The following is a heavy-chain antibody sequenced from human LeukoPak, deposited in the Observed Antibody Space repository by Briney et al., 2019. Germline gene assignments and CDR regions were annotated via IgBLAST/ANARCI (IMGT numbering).Heavy chain of an antibody. J-gene: IGHJ4*02. V-gene: IGHV4-31*03. CDR1: GDSISSGGNY. Sequence: PSETLSLTCTVSGDSISSGGNYWSWIRQHPGKGLEWIGYIYYSGSTYYNSSLKSRVTMSVDTSKNQFSLRLSSVTAADTAVYYCARGYCGGDCYVDYWGQGTPVTVSS. D-gene: IGHD2-21*02. CDR2: IYYSGST. CDR3: ARGYCGGDCYVDY.